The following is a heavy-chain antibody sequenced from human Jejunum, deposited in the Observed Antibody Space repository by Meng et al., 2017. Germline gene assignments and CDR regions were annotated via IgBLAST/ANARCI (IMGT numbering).Heavy chain of an antibody. D-gene: IGHD2-8*01. CDR2: FDPSESP. V-gene: IGHV4/OR15-8*01. Sequence: QVAPHESRPGPVELAVNSPLACVVSGSKISGTTLCSWVRQPPGKALGWSVKFDPSESPNYNPSLNGRDTLSADRSNNQFSLRLTSVTAADTATYDCAIAYCTDVSCHDCFDSWGQGTLVTVSS. J-gene: IGHJ4*02. CDR1: GSKISGTTL. CDR3: AIAYCTDVSCHDCFDS.